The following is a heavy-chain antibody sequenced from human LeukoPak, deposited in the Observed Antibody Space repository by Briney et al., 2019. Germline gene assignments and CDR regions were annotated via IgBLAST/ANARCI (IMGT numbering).Heavy chain of an antibody. Sequence: GASVKVSCKASGYTFTSYYIHWVRQAPGQGLEWMGRINPNSGGTNYAQKFQGRVTMTRDTSISTAYMELSRLRSDDTAVYYCASTVWDYYDSSGYRGSHAFDIWGQGTMVTVSS. D-gene: IGHD3-22*01. CDR3: ASTVWDYYDSSGYRGSHAFDI. J-gene: IGHJ3*02. V-gene: IGHV1-2*06. CDR2: INPNSGGT. CDR1: GYTFTSYY.